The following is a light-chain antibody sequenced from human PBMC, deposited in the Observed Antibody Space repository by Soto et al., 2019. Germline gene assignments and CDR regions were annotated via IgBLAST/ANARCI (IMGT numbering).Light chain of an antibody. CDR1: SGHSSYA. J-gene: IGLJ2*01. Sequence: QLVLTQSPSASASLGASVKLTCTLSSGHSSYAIAWHQKQPGKGPRYLMDLNNDGSHTKGDGIPDRFSGSSSVAERYLIISSLQSEDEADYYCQTWGTGFQVFGGGTKLTVL. CDR3: QTWGTGFQV. CDR2: LNNDGSH. V-gene: IGLV4-69*01.